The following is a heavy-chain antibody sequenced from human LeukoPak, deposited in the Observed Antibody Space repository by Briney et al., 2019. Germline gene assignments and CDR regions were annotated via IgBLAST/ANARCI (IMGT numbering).Heavy chain of an antibody. CDR2: TSSSSSYI. CDR1: GFSFSSYS. J-gene: IGHJ2*01. CDR3: ARSGYYYDSSGYYFNWYFDL. D-gene: IGHD3-22*01. V-gene: IGHV3-21*01. Sequence: GGSLRLSCAASGFSFSSYSMNWVRQAPGKGLEWVSSTSSSSSYIYYAHSLKGRFTISRDNAKNSLYLQMNSLRAEDTAVYYCARSGYYYDSSGYYFNWYFDLWGRGTLVTVSS.